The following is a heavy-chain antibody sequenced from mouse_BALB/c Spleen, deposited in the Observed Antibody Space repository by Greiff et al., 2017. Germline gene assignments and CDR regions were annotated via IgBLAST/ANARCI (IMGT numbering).Heavy chain of an antibody. V-gene: IGHV5-9-3*01. Sequence: DVKLVESGGGLVKPGGSLKLSCAASGFTFSSYAMSWVRQTPEKRLEWVATISSGGSYTYYPDSVKGRFTISRDNAKNTLYLQMSSLRSEDTAMYYCARPYDGYYAWFAYWGQGTLVTVSA. J-gene: IGHJ3*01. CDR2: ISSGGSYT. D-gene: IGHD2-3*01. CDR3: ARPYDGYYAWFAY. CDR1: GFTFSSYA.